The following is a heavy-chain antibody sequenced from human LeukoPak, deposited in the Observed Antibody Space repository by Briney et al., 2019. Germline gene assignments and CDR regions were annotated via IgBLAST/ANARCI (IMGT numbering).Heavy chain of an antibody. V-gene: IGHV4-30-4*01. J-gene: IGHJ5*02. Sequence: SETLSLTCTVSGGSISSGDYYWSWIRQPPGKGLEWIGYIYYSGSTYYNPSLKSRVTISVDTSKNQFSLKLSSVTAADTAVYYCARNPLYVYGDYNWSDPWGQGTLVTVSS. CDR3: ARNPLYVYGDYNWSDP. CDR2: IYYSGST. CDR1: GGSISSGDYY. D-gene: IGHD4-17*01.